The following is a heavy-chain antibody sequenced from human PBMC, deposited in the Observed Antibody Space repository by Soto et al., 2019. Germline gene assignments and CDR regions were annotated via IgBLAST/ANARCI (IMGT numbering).Heavy chain of an antibody. J-gene: IGHJ4*02. Sequence: QVQLQESGPGLVKPSQTLSLTCTVSGGSISSGGYYWIWIRLHPGKGLEWIGYIYYSGSTYYNPSLKSRVTISLDTSKNQFSLKLSSVTAADTAVYYCARVFCGGNCYPNYWGQGTLVTVSS. D-gene: IGHD2-21*02. CDR2: IYYSGST. CDR3: ARVFCGGNCYPNY. CDR1: GGSISSGGYY. V-gene: IGHV4-31*03.